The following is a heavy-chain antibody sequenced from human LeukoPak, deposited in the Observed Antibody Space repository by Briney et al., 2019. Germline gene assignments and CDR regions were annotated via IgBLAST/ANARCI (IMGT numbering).Heavy chain of an antibody. Sequence: GGSLRLSCAASGFTFTTYGMNWVRQAPGKGLEWVSSMSSTGSYIYYADSVKGRFTISRDNAKNSLYLQMNSLRAEDTAVYYCARDRAAAYYYYGMDVWGQGTTVTVSS. CDR3: ARDRAAAYYYYGMDV. J-gene: IGHJ6*02. V-gene: IGHV3-21*01. CDR1: GFTFTTYG. D-gene: IGHD6-13*01. CDR2: MSSTGSYI.